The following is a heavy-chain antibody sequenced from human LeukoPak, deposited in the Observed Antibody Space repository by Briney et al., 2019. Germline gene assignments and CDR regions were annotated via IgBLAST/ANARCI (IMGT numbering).Heavy chain of an antibody. CDR3: ARAYDSSGYYYDPGAFDI. V-gene: IGHV1-69*02. J-gene: IGHJ3*02. Sequence: SVKVSCKASGGTFSSYTISWVRQAPGQGLEWMGRIIPILGIANYAQKFQGRVTITADKSTSTAYMELSSLRSEDTAAYYCARAYDSSGYYYDPGAFDIWGQGTMVTVSS. CDR2: IIPILGIA. D-gene: IGHD3-22*01. CDR1: GGTFSSYT.